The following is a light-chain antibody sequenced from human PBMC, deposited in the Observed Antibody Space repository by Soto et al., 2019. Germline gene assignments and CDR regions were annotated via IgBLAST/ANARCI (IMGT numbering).Light chain of an antibody. CDR1: QTVNRN. Sequence: EIVMTQSPATLSVSPGERATLSCRASQTVNRNLAWYRQKPGQAPRLLIYGASTRATATPARFSGSGSGTEFTLTISSLQSEDFAVYYCQQYSNWPPVIFGGGTKVAIK. J-gene: IGKJ4*01. V-gene: IGKV3-15*01. CDR2: GAS. CDR3: QQYSNWPPVI.